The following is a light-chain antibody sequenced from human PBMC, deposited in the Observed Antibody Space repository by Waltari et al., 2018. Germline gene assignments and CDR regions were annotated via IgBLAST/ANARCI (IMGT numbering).Light chain of an antibody. V-gene: IGLV2-14*03. CDR2: DVS. J-gene: IGLJ3*02. CDR1: TSRLVGVNL. Sequence: QSALTQPASVPGSPGQPITICCTGTTSRLVGVNLLSWYQQHPGKAPKLIIFDVSSRPSGVSHRFSGSKSANTASLIISGLQAEDEADYYCCSFTSSSTWVFGGGTKLTVL. CDR3: CSFTSSSTWV.